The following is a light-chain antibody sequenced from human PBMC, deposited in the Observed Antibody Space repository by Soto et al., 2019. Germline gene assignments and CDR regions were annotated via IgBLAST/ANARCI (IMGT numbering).Light chain of an antibody. CDR1: QSISSN. V-gene: IGKV3-15*01. J-gene: IGKJ4*01. CDR3: QHYYNTPPT. Sequence: DIVMTQSPATLSVSPGERATLSCRASQSISSNLAWYQQKPGQAPRLLIYGASTRAPDIPARFSGSGSGTDFTLTISSLQAEDVAVYYCQHYYNTPPTFGGGTKVDIK. CDR2: GAS.